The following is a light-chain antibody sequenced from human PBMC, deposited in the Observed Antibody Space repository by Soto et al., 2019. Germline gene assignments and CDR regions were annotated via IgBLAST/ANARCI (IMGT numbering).Light chain of an antibody. CDR3: QEYGFSPNT. CDR2: GAS. V-gene: IGKV3-20*01. Sequence: VLSLSPGTLSLHQGERATLSCRASQSVSSSYLAWSQQKPGQAPSLLIYGASSRAAGIPDRFSGSGSGTDFTLTISSLEAEDFAVYYSQEYGFSPNTFGEGTKVDI. J-gene: IGKJ4*01. CDR1: QSVSSSY.